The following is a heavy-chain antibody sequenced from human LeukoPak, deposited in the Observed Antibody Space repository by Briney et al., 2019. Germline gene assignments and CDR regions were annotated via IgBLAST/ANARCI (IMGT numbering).Heavy chain of an antibody. V-gene: IGHV1-3*01. CDR3: ARDRGVAAYFDY. CDR2: INAGNGNT. D-gene: IGHD6-25*01. Sequence: ASVKVSCKASGYTFTSYAMHWVRQAPGQRLEWMGWINAGNGNTKYSQKFQGRVTITRDTSASTAYMELSSLRSEDTAVYYCARDRGVAAYFDYWGQGTLVTVSS. J-gene: IGHJ4*02. CDR1: GYTFTSYA.